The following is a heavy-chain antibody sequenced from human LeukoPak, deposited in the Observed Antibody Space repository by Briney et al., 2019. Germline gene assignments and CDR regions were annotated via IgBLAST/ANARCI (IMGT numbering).Heavy chain of an antibody. D-gene: IGHD6-19*01. Sequence: SETLSLTCTVAGVSINTYYWSWIRQSPEKGLEWIGPFYISGSTNYNPSLKSRVTISVDTSKNQFSPRLSSVTAADTAVYYCARGGWEAFDIWGQGTMVTVSS. V-gene: IGHV4-59*01. CDR3: ARGGWEAFDI. CDR2: FYISGST. J-gene: IGHJ3*02. CDR1: GVSINTYY.